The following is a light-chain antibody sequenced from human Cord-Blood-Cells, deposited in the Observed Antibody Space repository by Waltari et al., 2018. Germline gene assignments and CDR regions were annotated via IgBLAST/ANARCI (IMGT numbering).Light chain of an antibody. Sequence: DSQMTRSPSSLSASVGDRITITCQASPDISNYLTWYQQKPGKAPKLLIYDASNLETGVPSMFSVSGSGTDFTCTSSSLQPEDIATYYCQQYDNLPFTFGPGTKVDIK. CDR1: PDISNY. CDR3: QQYDNLPFT. V-gene: IGKV1-33*01. CDR2: DAS. J-gene: IGKJ3*01.